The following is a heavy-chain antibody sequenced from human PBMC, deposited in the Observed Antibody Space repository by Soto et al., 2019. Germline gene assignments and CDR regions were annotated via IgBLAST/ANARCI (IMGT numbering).Heavy chain of an antibody. D-gene: IGHD2-2*01. CDR1: GYSFTSYW. CDR2: IDPSDSYT. CDR3: TRASAYAFDY. V-gene: IGHV5-10-1*01. J-gene: IGHJ4*02. Sequence: GESLKISCKGSGYSFTSYWISWVRQMPGKGLEWMGRIDPSDSYTNYSPSFQGRFTISRDNGQNFLYLQMNGLKGDDSAIYYYTRASAYAFDYWDQGALVTAPQ.